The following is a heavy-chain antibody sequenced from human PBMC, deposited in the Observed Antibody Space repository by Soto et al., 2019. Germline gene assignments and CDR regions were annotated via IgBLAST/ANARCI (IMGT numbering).Heavy chain of an antibody. V-gene: IGHV3-43D*04. J-gene: IGHJ6*02. CDR3: AKDIKISGSYYYYYGMDV. CDR2: ISWDGGST. Sequence: GGSLKLSFEAPEFTLVDNPIHWVRQARGKGLEWVSLISWDGGSTYYADSVKGRFTISRDNSKNSLYLQMNSLRAEDTALYYCAKDIKISGSYYYYYGMDVWGQGTTVTVSS. CDR1: EFTLVDNP. D-gene: IGHD1-26*01.